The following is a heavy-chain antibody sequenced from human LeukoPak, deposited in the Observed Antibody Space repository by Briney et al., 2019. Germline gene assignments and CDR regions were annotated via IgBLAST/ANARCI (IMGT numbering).Heavy chain of an antibody. J-gene: IGHJ4*02. D-gene: IGHD5-18*01. V-gene: IGHV3-66*01. CDR1: GFTVSSNY. CDR3: ARVKWVT. CDR2: IYSGDNT. Sequence: GGSLRLSCAASGFTVSSNYMSWVRQAPGKGLEWVSVIYSGDNTYYADSVKGRFTITRDNSNNTLYLQMNSLRAEDTAVYYCARVKWVTWGQGTLVTVSS.